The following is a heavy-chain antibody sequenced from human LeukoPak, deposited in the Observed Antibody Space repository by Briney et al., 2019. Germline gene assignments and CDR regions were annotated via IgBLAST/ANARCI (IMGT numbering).Heavy chain of an antibody. CDR2: IRSSGSTI. J-gene: IGHJ6*03. V-gene: IGHV3-11*01. CDR3: ARDVPDIVVVPAALSGISVRYYYYMDV. D-gene: IGHD2-2*01. Sequence: GGSLRLSCAASGFTFSDYYMSWIRQAPGKGLEWVSYIRSSGSTIYYADSVKGRFTISRDNAKNSLYLQMNSLRAEDTAVYYCARDVPDIVVVPAALSGISVRYYYYMDVWGKGTTVTVSS. CDR1: GFTFSDYY.